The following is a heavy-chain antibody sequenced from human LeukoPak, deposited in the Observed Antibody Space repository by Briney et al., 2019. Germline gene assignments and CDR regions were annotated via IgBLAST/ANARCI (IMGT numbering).Heavy chain of an antibody. CDR3: ARQKGMIVVVNFDY. J-gene: IGHJ4*02. Sequence: PSETLSLTCTVSGGSISSSSYYWGWIRQPPGKGLEWIGSIYYSGSTYYNPPLKSRVTISVDTSKNQFSLKLSSVTAADTAVYYCARQKGMIVVVNFDYWGQGTLVTVSS. D-gene: IGHD3-22*01. CDR2: IYYSGST. CDR1: GGSISSSSYY. V-gene: IGHV4-39*01.